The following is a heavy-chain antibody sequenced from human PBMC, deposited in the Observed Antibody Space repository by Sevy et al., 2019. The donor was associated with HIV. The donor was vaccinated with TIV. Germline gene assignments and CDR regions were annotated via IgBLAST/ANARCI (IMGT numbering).Heavy chain of an antibody. Sequence: SETLSLTCTVSGGSISSGDYYWSWIRQPRGKGLEWIGYIYYSGSTYYNPSLKSRVTISVDTSKNQFSLKLSSVTAADTAVYYCARDVRTYGDYGGGYYYYGMDVWGQWTTVTVSS. V-gene: IGHV4-30-4*01. J-gene: IGHJ6*02. CDR1: GGSISSGDYY. CDR2: IYYSGST. D-gene: IGHD4-17*01. CDR3: ARDVRTYGDYGGGYYYYGMDV.